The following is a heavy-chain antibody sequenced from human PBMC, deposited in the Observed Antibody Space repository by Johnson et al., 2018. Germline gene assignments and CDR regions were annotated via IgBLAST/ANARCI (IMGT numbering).Heavy chain of an antibody. CDR2: INHSGST. V-gene: IGHV4-34*01. D-gene: IGHD3-3*01. CDR1: GGSFSGYY. Sequence: QVQLQQWGAGLLKPSETLSLTCAVYGGSFSGYYWSWIRQPPGKGLEWIGEINHSGSTNYNPSLKSRVTISVDTSKNQFSLKLSSVTAADTAVYYWASDGPADTIFGRDYYYYSGMDVWGQGTTVTVSS. CDR3: ASDGPADTIFGRDYYYYSGMDV. J-gene: IGHJ6*02.